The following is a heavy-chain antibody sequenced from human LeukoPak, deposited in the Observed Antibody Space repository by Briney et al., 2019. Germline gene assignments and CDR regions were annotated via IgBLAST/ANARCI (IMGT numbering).Heavy chain of an antibody. CDR2: ISSSSYI. V-gene: IGHV3-21*01. D-gene: IGHD1-26*01. J-gene: IGHJ5*02. CDR3: ARGGIVGATYNWFDP. CDR1: GFTFSSYS. Sequence: GGSLRLSCAASGFTFSSYSMNWVRQAPGKGLEWVSSISSSSYIYYADSVKGRFTISRDNAKNSLYLQMNSLRAEDTAVYYCARGGIVGATYNWFDPWGQGTLVTVSS.